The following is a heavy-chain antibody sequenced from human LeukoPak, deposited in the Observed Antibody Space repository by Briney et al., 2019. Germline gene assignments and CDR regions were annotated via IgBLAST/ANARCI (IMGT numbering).Heavy chain of an antibody. CDR1: GGSISSYY. V-gene: IGHV4-59*01. CDR2: IYYSGTT. J-gene: IGHJ6*03. CDR3: ARDRYYYDSSGYYYMDV. D-gene: IGHD3-22*01. Sequence: SETLSLTCTVSGGSISSYYWSWIRQPPGKGLEWIGYIYYSGTTNYNPSLKSRVTISVDTSKNQFSLKLSSVTAADTAVYYCARDRYYYDSSGYYYMDVWGKGTTVTISS.